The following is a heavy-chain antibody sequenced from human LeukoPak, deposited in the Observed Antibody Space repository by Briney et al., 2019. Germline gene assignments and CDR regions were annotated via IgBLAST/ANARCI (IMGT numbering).Heavy chain of an antibody. CDR2: INHSGGT. CDR3: ARGLDGSGAS. V-gene: IGHV4-34*01. CDR1: GGSFSGYY. Sequence: SETLSLTCAVYGGSFSGYYWSWIRQPPGKGLEWIGEINHSGGTNYNPSLKSRVTISVDTSKNQFSLKLSSVTAADTAVYYCARGLDGSGASWGQGTLVTVSS. D-gene: IGHD3-10*01. J-gene: IGHJ5*02.